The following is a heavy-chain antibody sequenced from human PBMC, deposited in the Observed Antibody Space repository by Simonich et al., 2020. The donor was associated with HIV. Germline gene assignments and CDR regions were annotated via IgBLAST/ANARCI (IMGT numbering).Heavy chain of an antibody. CDR3: ATVVVLPAATRGTWFDP. Sequence: EVQLVQSGAEVKKPGATMKISCNISGHTIIDYYLHWMQQAPGKGLEWVGLIDPEDGETIYAEKCQGRVTITADTSTDTVYMELSSLRSEDTAMYYCATVVVLPAATRGTWFDPWGQGTLVTVSS. D-gene: IGHD2-2*01. J-gene: IGHJ5*02. CDR2: IDPEDGET. V-gene: IGHV1-69-2*01. CDR1: GHTIIDYY.